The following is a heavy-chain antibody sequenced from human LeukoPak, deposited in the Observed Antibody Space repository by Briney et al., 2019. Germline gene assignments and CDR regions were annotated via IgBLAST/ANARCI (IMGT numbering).Heavy chain of an antibody. CDR3: ARVWAGAAAGTVPDH. CDR1: GYSISSGYY. V-gene: IGHV4-38-2*01. D-gene: IGHD6-13*01. Sequence: PSETLSLTCAVSGYSISSGYYWGWIRQPPGKGLEWIGSIYHSGSTYYNPSLKSRVTISVDMSKNQSSVKLNSVTAADTAVYYCARVWAGAAAGTVPDHWGQGTPVTVSS. CDR2: IYHSGST. J-gene: IGHJ5*02.